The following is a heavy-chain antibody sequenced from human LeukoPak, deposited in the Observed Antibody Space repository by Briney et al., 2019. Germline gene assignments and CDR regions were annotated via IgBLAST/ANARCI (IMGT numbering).Heavy chain of an antibody. CDR3: ARDRALVVPAAIPDY. Sequence: GASVKVSCKASGYTFTGCYMHWVRQAPGQGLEWMGWINPNSGGTNYAQKFQGRVTMTRDTSISTAYMELSRLRSDDTAVYYCARDRALVVPAAIPDYWGQGTLVTVSS. CDR2: INPNSGGT. J-gene: IGHJ4*02. D-gene: IGHD2-2*01. V-gene: IGHV1-2*02. CDR1: GYTFTGCY.